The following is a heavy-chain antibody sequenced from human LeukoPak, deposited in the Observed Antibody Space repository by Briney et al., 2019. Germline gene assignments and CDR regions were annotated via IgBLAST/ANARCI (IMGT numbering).Heavy chain of an antibody. D-gene: IGHD2-2*01. V-gene: IGHV7-4-1*02. CDR2: INTNTGNP. Sequence: ASVKVSCKASGGTFSSYAISWVRQAPGQGLEWMGWINTNTGNPTYAQGFTGRFVFSLDTSVSTAYLQISSLKAEDTAVYYCAKGPLRGTAAAIDYWGQGTLVTVSS. J-gene: IGHJ4*02. CDR3: AKGPLRGTAAAIDY. CDR1: GGTFSSYA.